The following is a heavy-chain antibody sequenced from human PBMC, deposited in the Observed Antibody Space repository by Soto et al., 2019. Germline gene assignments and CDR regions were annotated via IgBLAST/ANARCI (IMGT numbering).Heavy chain of an antibody. J-gene: IGHJ4*02. D-gene: IGHD5-12*01. CDR2: ISDSGSTI. V-gene: IGHV3-11*01. Sequence: QVQLVESGGGLVKPGGSLRLSCAASGFTFSDYYMSWIRQAPGKGLEWVSYISDSGSTIYYADSVKGRFAISRDNTNNSLYLQMNSLRAEDTAVYYCAREQRIGDGYNRLDYWGQGTLVTVSS. CDR1: GFTFSDYY. CDR3: AREQRIGDGYNRLDY.